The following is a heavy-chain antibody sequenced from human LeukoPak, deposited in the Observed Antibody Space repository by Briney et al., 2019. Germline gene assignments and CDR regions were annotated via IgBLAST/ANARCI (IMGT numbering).Heavy chain of an antibody. D-gene: IGHD1-26*01. J-gene: IGHJ3*02. CDR1: GITFTSYG. CDR2: ISGGGGNT. V-gene: IGHV3-23*01. CDR3: GKNRYSGSLSPFDI. Sequence: GSLRLSCEASGITFTSYGMSWVRQAPGKGLEWVSAISGGGGNTYYADSVKGRFTISRDNSKNTLYLQMNSLRAEDTAVYYCGKNRYSGSLSPFDIWGQGTMVTVSS.